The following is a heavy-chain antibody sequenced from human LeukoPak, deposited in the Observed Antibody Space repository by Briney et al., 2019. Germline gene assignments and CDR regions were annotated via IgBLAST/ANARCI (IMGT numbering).Heavy chain of an antibody. Sequence: ASVKVSCKASGYTFTSYGISWVRQAPGQGLEWMGWISAYNGNTNYAQKLQGRVTMTTDTSTSTAYMELRSLRSDDTAVYYCARTYSSSSIGYYYYMDVWGKGTTVTASS. V-gene: IGHV1-18*01. J-gene: IGHJ6*03. D-gene: IGHD6-13*01. CDR2: ISAYNGNT. CDR3: ARTYSSSSIGYYYYMDV. CDR1: GYTFTSYG.